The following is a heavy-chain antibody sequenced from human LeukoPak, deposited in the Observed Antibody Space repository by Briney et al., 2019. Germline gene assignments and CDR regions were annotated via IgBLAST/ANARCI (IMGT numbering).Heavy chain of an antibody. Sequence: ASVKVSCKAFGYSFASSYMHWVRHAPREGLEWMGIINPSGGSTSYAQKFLGRVTMTRDMSTRTVYMELSSLRSEDTAVYYCARDEGESGSYLGAIVDPWGQGTMVTVSS. J-gene: IGHJ5*02. CDR1: GYSFASSY. CDR2: INPSGGST. D-gene: IGHD1-26*01. CDR3: ARDEGESGSYLGAIVDP. V-gene: IGHV1-46*01.